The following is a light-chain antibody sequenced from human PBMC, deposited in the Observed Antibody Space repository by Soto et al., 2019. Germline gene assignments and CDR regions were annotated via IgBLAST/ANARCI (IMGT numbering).Light chain of an antibody. Sequence: EVMMTQSPATLSVSPGERVTLSCRASESVNNNLAWYQQKPGQAPRLLIYGASTRATDIPARFSASGFGTEFTLTITGLQSEDFAVYYCQQYNNWPPLTFGGGTKVEIK. CDR2: GAS. J-gene: IGKJ4*01. V-gene: IGKV3-15*01. CDR3: QQYNNWPPLT. CDR1: ESVNNN.